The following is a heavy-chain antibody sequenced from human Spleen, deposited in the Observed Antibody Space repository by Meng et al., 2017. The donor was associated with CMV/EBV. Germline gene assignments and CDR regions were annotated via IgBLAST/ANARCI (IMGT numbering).Heavy chain of an antibody. V-gene: IGHV5-51*01. Sequence: GESLKISCQGSGYRFPDYWIAWVRQMPGKGLELMGIIYPGDSDTRYRPSFQGQVTFSADLSLTSAYLEWSSLKASDTAMYYCARQHKSGWDVWGQGTLVTVSS. CDR3: ARQHKSGWDV. CDR1: GYRFPDYW. CDR2: IYPGDSDT. J-gene: IGHJ4*02. D-gene: IGHD6-19*01.